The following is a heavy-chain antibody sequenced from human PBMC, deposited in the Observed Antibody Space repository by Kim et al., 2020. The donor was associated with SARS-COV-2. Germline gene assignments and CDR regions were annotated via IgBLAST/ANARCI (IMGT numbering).Heavy chain of an antibody. V-gene: IGHV4-59*13. CDR1: GGSISSYY. Sequence: SETLSLTCTVSGGSISSYYWSWIRQPPGKGLEWIGYIYYSGSTNYNPSLKSRVTISVDTSKNQFSLKLSSVTAADTAVYYCARVSFKVSWFDPWGQGTLVTVSS. J-gene: IGHJ5*02. CDR3: ARVSFKVSWFDP. CDR2: IYYSGST.